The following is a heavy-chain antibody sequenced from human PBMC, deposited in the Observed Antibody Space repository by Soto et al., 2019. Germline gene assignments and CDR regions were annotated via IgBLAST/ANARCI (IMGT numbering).Heavy chain of an antibody. CDR1: GFTFSSYS. V-gene: IGHV3-21*01. Sequence: EVQLVESGGGLVKPGGSLRLSCAASGFTFSSYSMNWVRQAPGKGLEWVSSISSSSSYIYYADSVKGRFTISRDNAKNSMYLQMNSLRSEDTAVYYCARGYYDFWSGDYIRGNWFDPWGQGTLVTVSS. CDR3: ARGYYDFWSGDYIRGNWFDP. CDR2: ISSSSSYI. D-gene: IGHD3-3*01. J-gene: IGHJ5*02.